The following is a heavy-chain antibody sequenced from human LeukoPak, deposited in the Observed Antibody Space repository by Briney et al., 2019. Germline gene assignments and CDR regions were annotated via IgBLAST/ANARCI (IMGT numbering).Heavy chain of an antibody. CDR1: GFTFSSYA. J-gene: IGHJ6*02. V-gene: IGHV3-23*01. CDR2: ISGSGGST. CDR3: AKDRQQLAPNYYYYYGMDV. D-gene: IGHD6-13*01. Sequence: PGGSLRLSCAASGFTFSSYAMRWVRQAPGKGLEWVSAISGSGGSTYYADSVKGRFTISRDNSKNTLYLQMNSLRAEDTAVYYCAKDRQQLAPNYYYYYGMDVWGQGTTVTVSS.